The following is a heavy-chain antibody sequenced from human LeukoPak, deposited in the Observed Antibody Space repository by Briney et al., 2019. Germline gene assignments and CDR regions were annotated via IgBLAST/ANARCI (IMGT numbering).Heavy chain of an antibody. CDR2: ISAYNGNT. Sequence: GASVKVSCKASGYTFTSYGISWVRQAPGQGLEWMGWISAYNGNTNYAQKLQGRVTMTTDTSTSTAYMELRSLRSDDTAVYYCARGPNADAWSGYSDYWGQGTLVTVSS. J-gene: IGHJ4*02. CDR3: ARGPNADAWSGYSDY. V-gene: IGHV1-18*01. CDR1: GYTFTSYG. D-gene: IGHD3-3*01.